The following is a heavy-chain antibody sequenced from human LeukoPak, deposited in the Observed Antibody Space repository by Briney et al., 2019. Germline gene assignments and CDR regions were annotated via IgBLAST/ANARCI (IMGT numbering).Heavy chain of an antibody. V-gene: IGHV4-38-2*01. CDR1: GYSISSGYY. Sequence: KPSETLSLTCAVSGYSISSGYYWGWIRQPPGKGLEWIGSIYHSGSTYYNPSLKSRVTISVDTSKNQFSLKLSSVTAADTAMYYCARVSVITIFGVVIIDAFDIWGQGTMVTVSS. D-gene: IGHD3-3*01. CDR3: ARVSVITIFGVVIIDAFDI. CDR2: IYHSGST. J-gene: IGHJ3*02.